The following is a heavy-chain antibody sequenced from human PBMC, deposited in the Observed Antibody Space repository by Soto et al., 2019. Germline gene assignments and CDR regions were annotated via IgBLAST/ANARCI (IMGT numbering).Heavy chain of an antibody. J-gene: IGHJ4*02. D-gene: IGHD1-26*01. CDR2: IIPIFGTA. CDR1: GGTFSSYA. Sequence: QVQLVQSGAEVKKPGSSVKVSCKASGGTFSSYAISWVRQAPGQGLEWMGGIIPIFGTANYAQKFQGRVTITADESTSTAYMELSSLRSEDTAVYYCARTLTSGSYHLSVGVFDYWGQGTLVTVSS. V-gene: IGHV1-69*01. CDR3: ARTLTSGSYHLSVGVFDY.